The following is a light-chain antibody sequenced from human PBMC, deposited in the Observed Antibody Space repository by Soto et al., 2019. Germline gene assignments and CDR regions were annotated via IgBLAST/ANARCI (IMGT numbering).Light chain of an antibody. J-gene: IGKJ5*01. CDR3: QQLHSYPIT. CDR1: QGISSY. Sequence: DIQLTQSPSFLSASVGDRVTMXXRASQGISSYLAWYQQKPGQAPKLXIDAASTLQSGVPSRFSGSGSGTDFTLTISRLQPEDFATYYCQQLHSYPITFGPGTRLEIK. CDR2: AAS. V-gene: IGKV1-9*01.